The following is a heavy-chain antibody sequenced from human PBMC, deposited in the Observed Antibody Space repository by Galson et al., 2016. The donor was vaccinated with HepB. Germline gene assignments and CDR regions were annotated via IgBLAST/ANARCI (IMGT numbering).Heavy chain of an antibody. CDR3: ARHSRATFGEPNWFDP. D-gene: IGHD1-26*01. Sequence: SLTLSCAASGITFMSYNMNRVRQAPGKGPEWISYISATGTTIEYADSVKGRFTISRDNAKNSLYLQMNSLRAEDTAVYYCARHSRATFGEPNWFDPWGQGTLVTVSS. CDR1: GITFMSYN. V-gene: IGHV3-48*03. J-gene: IGHJ5*02. CDR2: ISATGTTI.